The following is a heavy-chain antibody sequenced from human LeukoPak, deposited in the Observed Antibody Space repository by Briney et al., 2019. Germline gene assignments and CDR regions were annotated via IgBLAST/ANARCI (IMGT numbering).Heavy chain of an antibody. D-gene: IGHD3-3*01. J-gene: IGHJ4*02. CDR3: AKDHPMYYDFWSGLDY. CDR2: ISGSGGRT. Sequence: SGGSLRLSCAASGFTFSSYAMSWVRQAPGKGLEWVSAISGSGGRTYYAASVKGRFTISRDNSKNTLYLQMNSLRAEDTAVYYCAKDHPMYYDFWSGLDYWGQGTLVTVSS. CDR1: GFTFSSYA. V-gene: IGHV3-23*01.